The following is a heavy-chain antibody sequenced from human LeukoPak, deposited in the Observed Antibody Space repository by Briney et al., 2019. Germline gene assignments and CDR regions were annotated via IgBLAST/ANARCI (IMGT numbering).Heavy chain of an antibody. Sequence: GASVKVSCKASGYTFTSYYMHWVRQAPGQGLEWMGIINPSGGSTSYAQKFQGRVTMTRDTSTSTVYMELSSLRSEDTAVYYCARDWNGYNIEGQFDYWGQGILVTVSS. CDR1: GYTFTSYY. D-gene: IGHD5-24*01. J-gene: IGHJ4*02. CDR3: ARDWNGYNIEGQFDY. V-gene: IGHV1-46*01. CDR2: INPSGGST.